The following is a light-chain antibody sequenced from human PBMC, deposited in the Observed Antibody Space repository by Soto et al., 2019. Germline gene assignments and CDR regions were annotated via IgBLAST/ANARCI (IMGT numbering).Light chain of an antibody. CDR2: EGS. Sequence: QSALTQPASVSVSPGQSITISCTGTSRDVGTYSLVSWYQQHPGKAPKLMIYEGSKRPSGVSNRFSGSKSGNTASLTTSGLQAEDEADYYCCSSAGSSTYVFGTGTKVTVL. V-gene: IGLV2-23*01. CDR1: SRDVGTYSL. CDR3: CSSAGSSTYV. J-gene: IGLJ1*01.